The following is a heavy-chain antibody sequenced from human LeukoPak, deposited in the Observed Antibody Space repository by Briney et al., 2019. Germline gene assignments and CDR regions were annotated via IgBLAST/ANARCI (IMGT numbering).Heavy chain of an antibody. CDR1: GGSISSGGYY. J-gene: IGHJ5*02. CDR3: ARSLSKLDCSSTSCSGSGWFDP. D-gene: IGHD2-2*01. CDR2: IYYSGST. Sequence: SETLSLTCTVSGGSISSGGYYWSWIRQHPGKGLEWIGYIYYSGSTYYNPSLKSRVTISVDTSKNQFSLKLSSVTAADTAVYYCARSLSKLDCSSTSCSGSGWFDPWGQGTLVTVSS. V-gene: IGHV4-31*03.